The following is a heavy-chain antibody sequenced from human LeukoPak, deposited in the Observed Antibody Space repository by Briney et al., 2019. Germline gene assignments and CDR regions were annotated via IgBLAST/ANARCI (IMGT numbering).Heavy chain of an antibody. Sequence: PGGSLRLSCAASGFTFSSYGFHWVRQAPGKGLEWVAVIWSDGSYKYYADSVKGRLTISRDDSKNTLYLQMNSLRAEDTAVYYCATEYSSSWYNYWGQGTLVTVSS. J-gene: IGHJ4*02. CDR1: GFTFSSYG. V-gene: IGHV3-33*01. D-gene: IGHD6-13*01. CDR2: IWSDGSYK. CDR3: ATEYSSSWYNY.